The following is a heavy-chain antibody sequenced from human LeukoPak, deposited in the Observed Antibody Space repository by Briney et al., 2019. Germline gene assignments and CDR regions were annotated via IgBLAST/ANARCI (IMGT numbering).Heavy chain of an antibody. V-gene: IGHV1-69*13. D-gene: IGHD5-18*01. Sequence: SVKVSCKASGGTFSSYAISWVRLAPGQGLEWMGGIIPIFGTANYAQKFQGRVTITADESTSTAYMELSSLRSEDTAVYYCARDRKQLWYNDAFDIWGQGTMVTVSS. CDR1: GGTFSSYA. J-gene: IGHJ3*02. CDR3: ARDRKQLWYNDAFDI. CDR2: IIPIFGTA.